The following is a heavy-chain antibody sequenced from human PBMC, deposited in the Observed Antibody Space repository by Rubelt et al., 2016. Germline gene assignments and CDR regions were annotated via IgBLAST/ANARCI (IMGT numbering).Heavy chain of an antibody. Sequence: EVQVVDSGGDLVQPGESLRLACASSGFTFRSYCVTWFRQASGNGVEGVAHMKQGEGEEHYTDSVKSRCTISRDNAKNSWKHKMSRRRAEETAVYDCARDYGDYWGQGTLVTVSS. CDR2: MKQGEGEE. D-gene: IGHD4-17*01. J-gene: IGHJ4*02. CDR3: ARDYGDY. CDR1: GFTFRSYC. V-gene: IGHV3-7*04.